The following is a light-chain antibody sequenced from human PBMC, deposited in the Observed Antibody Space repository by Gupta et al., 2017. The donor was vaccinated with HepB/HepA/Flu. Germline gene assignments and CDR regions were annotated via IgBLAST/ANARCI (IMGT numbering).Light chain of an antibody. CDR1: QSVSSSY. CDR2: GAS. Sequence: NVLTQSPGTLSLSPGERATLSCRASQSVSSSYLAWYQQKPGQAPRLLIYGASSRATGIPDRFSGSGSGTDFTLTSSRREPEDFAVYYWQQDGSSLTFGQGTRMEIK. J-gene: IGKJ5*01. V-gene: IGKV3-20*01. CDR3: QQDGSSLT.